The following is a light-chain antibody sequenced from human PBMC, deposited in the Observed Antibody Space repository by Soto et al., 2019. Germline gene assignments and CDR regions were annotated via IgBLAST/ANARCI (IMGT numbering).Light chain of an antibody. CDR2: GAS. Sequence: EIVLTQSPGTLSLSPGERATLSCRASQSVSSSYLAWYQQKPGQAPRLLIYGASSRATGIPDRFSGSGSGTEFTLSISRLEPEDFAVYYCQQYGSSPFTFGPGTKVDIQ. J-gene: IGKJ3*01. CDR1: QSVSSSY. CDR3: QQYGSSPFT. V-gene: IGKV3-20*01.